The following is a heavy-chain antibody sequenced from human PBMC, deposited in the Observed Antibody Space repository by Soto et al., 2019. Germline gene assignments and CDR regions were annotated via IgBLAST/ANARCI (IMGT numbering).Heavy chain of an antibody. D-gene: IGHD3-10*01. V-gene: IGHV1-18*01. CDR1: GYTFTSYG. CDR3: ALLIDSGSYPTFDY. J-gene: IGHJ4*02. Sequence: ASVKVSCKASGYTFTSYGISWVRQAPGQGLEWMGWISAYNGNTNYAQKLQGRDTMTTDTSTSTAYMELRSLRSDDTAVYYCALLIDSGSYPTFDYWGQGTLVTVSS. CDR2: ISAYNGNT.